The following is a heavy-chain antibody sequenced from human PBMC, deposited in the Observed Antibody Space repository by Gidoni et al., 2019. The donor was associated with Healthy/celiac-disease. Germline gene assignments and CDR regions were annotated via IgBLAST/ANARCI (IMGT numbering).Heavy chain of an antibody. Sequence: QVQLVQSGAEVKKPGSSVKVTCKASGGNFSSYAISWVRQAPGQGLEWMGRIIPILGIANYAQKFQGRVTITADKSTSTAYMELSSLRSEDTAVYYCARPYCSSTSCYSDYGMDVWGQGTTVTVSS. J-gene: IGHJ6*02. CDR2: IIPILGIA. CDR3: ARPYCSSTSCYSDYGMDV. CDR1: GGNFSSYA. V-gene: IGHV1-69*04. D-gene: IGHD2-2*01.